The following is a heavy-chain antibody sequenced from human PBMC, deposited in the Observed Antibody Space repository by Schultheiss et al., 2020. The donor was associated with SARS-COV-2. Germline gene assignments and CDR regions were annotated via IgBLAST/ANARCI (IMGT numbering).Heavy chain of an antibody. CDR3: ATVRGSPYYYYGMDV. CDR1: GFTFTSSA. J-gene: IGHJ6*02. CDR2: IVVGSGNT. Sequence: SVKVSCKASGFTFTSSAVQWVRQARGQRLEWIGWIVVGSGNTNYAQKFQERVTITRDMSTSTAYMELSSLRSEDTAVYYCATVRGSPYYYYGMDVWGQGTTVTVSS. D-gene: IGHD3-10*01. V-gene: IGHV1-58*01.